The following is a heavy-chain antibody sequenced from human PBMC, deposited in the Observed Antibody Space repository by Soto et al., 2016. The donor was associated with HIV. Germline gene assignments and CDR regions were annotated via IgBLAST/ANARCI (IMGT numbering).Heavy chain of an antibody. V-gene: IGHV3-15*01. CDR1: GFTFSNAW. D-gene: IGHD2-21*02. CDR2: IKTKTDDGTT. Sequence: KLVESGGGLVKPGGSLRLSCAASGFTFSNAWMTWVRQAPGKGLEWVGRIKTKTDDGTTDYAAPVKGRFTISRDDSKNTLYLQMNSLKTEDTAVYYCTTGTDRGLTYYYYYGMDVWGQGTSVTVSS. CDR3: TTGTDRGLTYYYYYGMDV. J-gene: IGHJ6*02.